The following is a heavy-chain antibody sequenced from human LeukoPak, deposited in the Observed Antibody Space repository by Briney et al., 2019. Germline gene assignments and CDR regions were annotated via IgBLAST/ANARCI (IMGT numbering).Heavy chain of an antibody. J-gene: IGHJ6*02. V-gene: IGHV3-7*03. Sequence: GGSLRLSCAASGFTFSSYWMSWVRQAPGKGLEWVANIKQDGSEKYYVDSVKGRFTISRDNAKNSLYLQMNSLRAEDTAVYYCATTGYSSSWYQVHYYYGMDVWGQGTTVTVSS. CDR2: IKQDGSEK. D-gene: IGHD6-13*01. CDR1: GFTFSSYW. CDR3: ATTGYSSSWYQVHYYYGMDV.